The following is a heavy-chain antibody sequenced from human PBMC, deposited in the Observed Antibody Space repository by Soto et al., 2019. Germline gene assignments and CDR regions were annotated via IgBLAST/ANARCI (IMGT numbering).Heavy chain of an antibody. J-gene: IGHJ4*02. CDR2: IRSKANSYAT. V-gene: IGHV3-73*01. CDR1: GFTFSGSA. D-gene: IGHD3-10*01. Sequence: ESGGGLVQPGGSLKLSCAASGFTFSGSAMHWVRQASGKGLEWVGRIRSKANSYATAYAASVKGRFTISRDDSKNTAYLQMNSLKTEDTAVYYCTRGAGGPLDYWGQGTLVTVSS. CDR3: TRGAGGPLDY.